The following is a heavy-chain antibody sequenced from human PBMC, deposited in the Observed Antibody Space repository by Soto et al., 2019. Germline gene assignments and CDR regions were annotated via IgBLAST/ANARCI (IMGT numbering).Heavy chain of an antibody. D-gene: IGHD6-19*01. Sequence: GESLKISCKGSGYSFPSYWIGWVRQMPGKGLEWMGIIYPGDSDTRYSPSFQGQVTISADKSISTAYLQWSSLKASDTAMYYCARRVSLYSSGWHFDYWGQGTLVTVSS. CDR2: IYPGDSDT. CDR3: ARRVSLYSSGWHFDY. CDR1: GYSFPSYW. J-gene: IGHJ4*02. V-gene: IGHV5-51*01.